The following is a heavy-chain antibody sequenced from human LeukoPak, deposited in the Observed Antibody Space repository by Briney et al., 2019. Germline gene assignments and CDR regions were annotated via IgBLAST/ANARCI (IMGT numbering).Heavy chain of an antibody. Sequence: PSETLSLTCTVSGSSINVYYWSWIRQPPGKGLEWIGYIYYSGSTNYNPSLKSRVTISVDTSKNQFSLKLSSVTAADTAVYYCASKIGDYYDSSGYTPGAFDIWGQGTMVTVSS. V-gene: IGHV4-59*08. CDR2: IYYSGST. CDR1: GSSINVYY. CDR3: ASKIGDYYDSSGYTPGAFDI. J-gene: IGHJ3*02. D-gene: IGHD3-22*01.